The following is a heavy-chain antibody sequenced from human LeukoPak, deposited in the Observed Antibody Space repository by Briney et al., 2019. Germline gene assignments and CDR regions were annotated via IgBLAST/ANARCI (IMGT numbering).Heavy chain of an antibody. J-gene: IGHJ4*02. CDR1: GFTFSNAW. D-gene: IGHD2-2*02. V-gene: IGHV3-15*01. Sequence: GGSLRLSCAASGFTFSNAWMNWVRQAPGKGLEWVGRIKSKTDGGTTDYAAPVKGRFTISRDDSKKTLYLQMNSLKTEDTAVYYCAPYCSSTSCYREGIYYFDYWGQGTLVTVSS. CDR3: APYCSSTSCYREGIYYFDY. CDR2: IKSKTDGGTT.